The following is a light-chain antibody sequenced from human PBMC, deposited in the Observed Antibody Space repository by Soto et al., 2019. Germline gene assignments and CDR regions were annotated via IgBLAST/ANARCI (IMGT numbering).Light chain of an antibody. CDR1: SSDVGGYNY. Sequence: QSALTQPASESGSPGQSITISCTGTSSDVGGYNYVSWYQHHPGKAPKLVIYEVRNRPSGVSDRFSGSKSGITASLTISGLQAEDEADYYCSSYTRSNTLVFGGGTKLTVL. J-gene: IGLJ3*02. CDR3: SSYTRSNTLV. CDR2: EVR. V-gene: IGLV2-14*01.